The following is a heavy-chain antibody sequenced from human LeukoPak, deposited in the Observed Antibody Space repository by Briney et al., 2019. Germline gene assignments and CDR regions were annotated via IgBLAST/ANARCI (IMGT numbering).Heavy chain of an antibody. J-gene: IGHJ4*02. CDR2: INPSGGST. D-gene: IGHD3-3*01. V-gene: IGHV1-46*01. CDR3: ARGKSSGIFGVAAYSFDY. CDR1: GYTFTSYY. Sequence: RASVKVSCKASGYTFTSYYMHWVRQAPGQGLEWMGIINPSGGSTSYAQKFQGRVTMTRDMSTSTVYMELSSLRSEDTAVYYCARGKSSGIFGVAAYSFDYWGQGTLVTVPS.